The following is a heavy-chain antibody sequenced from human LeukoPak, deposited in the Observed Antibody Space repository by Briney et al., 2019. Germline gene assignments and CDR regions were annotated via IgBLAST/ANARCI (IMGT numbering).Heavy chain of an antibody. J-gene: IGHJ4*02. CDR1: GFTFNSYA. V-gene: IGHV3-30*04. Sequence: GGSLRLSCAASGFTFNSYAMHWVRQAPGKGLEWVAVISFDGTNKYYADSVKGQFTISRDNSKNTLYLQMNSLRAEDRAKYYCVRSSGGTCYSFPSGYWGQGTLVTVSS. CDR2: ISFDGTNK. D-gene: IGHD2-15*01. CDR3: VRSSGGTCYSFPSGY.